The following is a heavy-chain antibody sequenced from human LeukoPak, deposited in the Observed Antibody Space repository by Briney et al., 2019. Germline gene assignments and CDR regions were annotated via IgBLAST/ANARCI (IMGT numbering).Heavy chain of an antibody. J-gene: IGHJ6*03. Sequence: SETLSLTCTVSGGSFSSSSYYWGWIRQPPGKGLEWIGSMYYSGSTYYNASLRSRVTMSVDTPKNQFSLKLSSVTAADTAVYYCARDSDYDILTGYAYYYYMDVWGKGTTVTVSS. D-gene: IGHD3-9*01. V-gene: IGHV4-39*07. CDR3: ARDSDYDILTGYAYYYYMDV. CDR2: MYYSGST. CDR1: GGSFSSSSYY.